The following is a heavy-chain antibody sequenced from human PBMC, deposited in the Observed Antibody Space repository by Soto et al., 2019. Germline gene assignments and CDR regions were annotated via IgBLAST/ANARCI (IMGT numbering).Heavy chain of an antibody. CDR3: VRDGTKTLRDWFDP. D-gene: IGHD1-1*01. J-gene: IGHJ5*02. Sequence: PSETLSLTCGVFGGSISNSNWWTWVRQPPGKGLEWIGEIYHTGTTDYNPSLKSRVMMSVDTSKKQFSLKLRSVTAADTAVYYCVRDGTKTLRDWFDPWGQGISVTVS. CDR2: IYHTGTT. V-gene: IGHV4-4*02. CDR1: GGSISNSNW.